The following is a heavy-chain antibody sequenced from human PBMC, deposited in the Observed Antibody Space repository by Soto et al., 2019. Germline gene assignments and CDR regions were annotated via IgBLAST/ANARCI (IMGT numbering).Heavy chain of an antibody. D-gene: IGHD6-19*01. V-gene: IGHV4-34*01. Sequence: QVQLQQWGAGLLKPSETLSLTCAVYGGSFSGYYWSWIRQPPGKGLEWIGEINHSGSTNYNPSLKSRVTISVDTSKNQFSLKLSSVTAADTAVYYCARGSRGWYGDDWYFDLWGRGTLVTVSS. J-gene: IGHJ2*01. CDR2: INHSGST. CDR1: GGSFSGYY. CDR3: ARGSRGWYGDDWYFDL.